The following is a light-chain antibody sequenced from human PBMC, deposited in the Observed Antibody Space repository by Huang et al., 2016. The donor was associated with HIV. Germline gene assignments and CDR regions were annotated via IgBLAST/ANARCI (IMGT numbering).Light chain of an antibody. CDR3: QQYYSPPYT. J-gene: IGKJ2*01. Sequence: DIEMTQSPDSLTVSLGARAIINCKSSQAVLKNSNKKNYLAWYQQRPGQPPKVLMYLASSREAGVPDRVSGSGSGTDFNLTISSLQPEDLAVYYCQQYYSPPYTFGQGTRLET. CDR1: QAVLKNSNKKNY. CDR2: LAS. V-gene: IGKV4-1*01.